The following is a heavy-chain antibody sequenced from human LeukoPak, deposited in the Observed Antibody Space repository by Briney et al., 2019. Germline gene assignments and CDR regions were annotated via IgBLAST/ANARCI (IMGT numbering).Heavy chain of an antibody. CDR3: ARDQKGDLNYYYMDV. CDR1: GGSISSGSYY. Sequence: SQTLSLTCTVSGGSISSGSYYWRWIRQPAGKGLEWIGRIYTSGSTNYNPSLKSPVTISVDTSKNQFSLKLSSVTAADTAVYYCARDQKGDLNYYYMDVWGKGTTVTVSS. V-gene: IGHV4-61*02. J-gene: IGHJ6*03. CDR2: IYTSGST.